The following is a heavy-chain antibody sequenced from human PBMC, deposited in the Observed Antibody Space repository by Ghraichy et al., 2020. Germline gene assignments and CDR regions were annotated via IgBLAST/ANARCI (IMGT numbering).Heavy chain of an antibody. J-gene: IGHJ4*02. CDR3: AALAMVTTPYYFQH. CDR1: GYTVNSNY. Sequence: LSLTCAATGYTVNSNYMSWVRQAPGKGLEWVSAIYGRGDTFYADSVKGRFTISRDYANNTLYLQMNSLRAEDTAVYYCAALAMVTTPYYFQHWGQGTLVTVSS. D-gene: IGHD4-17*01. CDR2: IYGRGDT. V-gene: IGHV3-66*01.